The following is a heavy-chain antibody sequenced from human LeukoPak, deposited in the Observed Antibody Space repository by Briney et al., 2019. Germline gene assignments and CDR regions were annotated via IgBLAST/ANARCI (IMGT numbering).Heavy chain of an antibody. CDR3: ARHRGSGSPYFDY. CDR1: GDSINNYY. D-gene: IGHD3-10*01. Sequence: SETLSLTCTVSGDSINNYYWSWIRQSPGKGLEWIGYIYYSGSTKYNPSLKSRVIILVDTSKNQLSLKLSSVTAADTATYYCARHRGSGSPYFDYWGQGTLVTVSS. J-gene: IGHJ4*02. CDR2: IYYSGST. V-gene: IGHV4-59*08.